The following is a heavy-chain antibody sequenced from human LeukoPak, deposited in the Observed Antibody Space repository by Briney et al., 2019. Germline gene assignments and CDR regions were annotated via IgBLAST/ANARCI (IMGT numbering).Heavy chain of an antibody. Sequence: PGGSLRLSCAASGFTFSSYAMSWVRQAPGKGLEWVSDISASGGSTYYADSVKGRFTISRDNSKNTLYLQMNSLRAEDTAVYYCAKDRTTVVTKYNFDYWGQGTLVTVSS. J-gene: IGHJ4*02. V-gene: IGHV3-23*01. CDR1: GFTFSSYA. CDR3: AKDRTTVVTKYNFDY. D-gene: IGHD4-23*01. CDR2: ISASGGST.